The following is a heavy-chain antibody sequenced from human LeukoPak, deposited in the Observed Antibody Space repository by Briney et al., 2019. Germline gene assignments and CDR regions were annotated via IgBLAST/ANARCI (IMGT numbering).Heavy chain of an antibody. V-gene: IGHV4-31*03. CDR2: IYYSGST. CDR3: ARVAAGTPRPRLYYDY. J-gene: IGHJ4*02. Sequence: SETLSLTCTVSGGSISSGGYYWSWIRQHPGKGLEWIGYIYYSGSTYYNPSLKSRVTISVDTSKNQFSLKLSSVTAADTAVYYCARVAAGTPRPRLYYDYWGQETLVTVSS. CDR1: GGSISSGGYY. D-gene: IGHD6-19*01.